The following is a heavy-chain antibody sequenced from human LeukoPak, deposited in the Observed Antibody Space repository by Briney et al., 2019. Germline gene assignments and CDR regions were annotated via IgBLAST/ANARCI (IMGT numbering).Heavy chain of an antibody. CDR1: GGSISSGGYS. V-gene: IGHV4-30-2*01. Sequence: SETLSLTCAVSGGSISSGGYSWSWIRQPPGKGLEWIGYIYHSGSTYYNPSLKSRVTISVDRSKNQFSLKLSSVTAADTAVYYCARAADYGARPYFDYWGQGTLVTVSS. J-gene: IGHJ4*02. D-gene: IGHD4-17*01. CDR2: IYHSGST. CDR3: ARAADYGARPYFDY.